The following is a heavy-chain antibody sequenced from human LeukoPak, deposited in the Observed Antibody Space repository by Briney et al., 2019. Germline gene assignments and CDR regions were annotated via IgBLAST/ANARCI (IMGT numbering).Heavy chain of an antibody. J-gene: IGHJ4*02. CDR1: GFTFSNYG. V-gene: IGHV3-33*01. Sequence: GGSLRLSCAASGFTFSNYGMHWVRQAPGKGLEWVAVIWYDGSNKYYADSVKGRFTISRDDSKNTAYLQMNSLKTEDTAVYYCGYSSAWSIDYWGQGTLVTVSS. D-gene: IGHD6-19*01. CDR3: GYSSAWSIDY. CDR2: IWYDGSNK.